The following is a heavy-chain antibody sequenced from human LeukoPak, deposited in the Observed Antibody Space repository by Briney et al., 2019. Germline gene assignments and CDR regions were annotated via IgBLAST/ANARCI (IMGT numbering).Heavy chain of an antibody. CDR3: ARGDYSSSSRNHHDWFGP. D-gene: IGHD6-6*01. CDR1: GGSISSGDYY. V-gene: IGHV4-30-4*08. CDR2: IYYSGST. Sequence: SETLSLTWTVSGGSISSGDYYWNWIRRPPGKGLEWIGHIYYSGSTYCNPSLKSRVIILVDASKNQFSLKLSSVTAADTAVYYCARGDYSSSSRNHHDWFGPWGQGTLVTVSS. J-gene: IGHJ5*02.